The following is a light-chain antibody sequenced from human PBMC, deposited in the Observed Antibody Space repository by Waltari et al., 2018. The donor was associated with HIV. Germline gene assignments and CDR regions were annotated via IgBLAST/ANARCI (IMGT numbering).Light chain of an antibody. CDR3: QSYDSSLTTTV. Sequence: QSVLTPPPSVSGHPGQRVTIPCTGRTSNTGAGYEVHWYQQVPGTAPKLLIYGNNNRASGFPDRFSGSKSGTSASLAISGLQAEDEAEYHCQSYDSSLTTTVFGGGTKLTVL. V-gene: IGLV1-40*01. CDR2: GNN. J-gene: IGLJ2*01. CDR1: TSNTGAGYE.